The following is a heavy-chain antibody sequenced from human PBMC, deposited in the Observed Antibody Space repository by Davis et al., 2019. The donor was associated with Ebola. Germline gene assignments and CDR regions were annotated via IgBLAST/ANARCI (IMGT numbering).Heavy chain of an antibody. D-gene: IGHD4-11*01. CDR2: INHSGST. CDR1: GGSFSGYY. J-gene: IGHJ6*02. CDR3: ARVSTDSNYYGLDYYYYGVDV. V-gene: IGHV4-34*01. Sequence: MPSETLSLTCAVYGGSFSGYYWSWIRQPPGKGLEWIGEINHSGSTNYNPSLKSRVTISVDTSKNQFSLKLSSVTAEDTAVYYCARVSTDSNYYGLDYYYYGVDVWGQGTTVTVSS.